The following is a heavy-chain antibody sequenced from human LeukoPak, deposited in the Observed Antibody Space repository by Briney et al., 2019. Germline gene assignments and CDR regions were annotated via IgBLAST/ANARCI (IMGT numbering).Heavy chain of an antibody. CDR1: GFTFSGSA. V-gene: IGHV3-73*01. J-gene: IGHJ3*02. D-gene: IGHD3-9*01. CDR3: TRVYYDILTGSIRDAFDI. CDR2: IRSKANSYAT. Sequence: QSGGSLRLSCAASGFTFSGSAMHWVRQASGKGQEWVGRIRSKANSYATAYAASVKGRFTISRDDSKNTAYLQMNSLKTEDTAVYYCTRVYYDILTGSIRDAFDIWGQGTMVTVSS.